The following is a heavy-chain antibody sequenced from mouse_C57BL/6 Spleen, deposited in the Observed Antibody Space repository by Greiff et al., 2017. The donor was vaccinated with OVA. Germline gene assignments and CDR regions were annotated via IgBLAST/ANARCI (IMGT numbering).Heavy chain of an antibody. Sequence: QVHVKQSGAELVKPGASVKLSCKASGYTFTSYWMQWVKQRPGQGLEWIGEIDPSDSYTNYNQKFKGKATLTVDTSSSTAYMQLSSLTSEDSAVYYCARRPHGGDYFDYWGQGTTLTVSS. CDR1: GYTFTSYW. CDR3: ARRPHGGDYFDY. CDR2: IDPSDSYT. J-gene: IGHJ2*01. V-gene: IGHV1-50*01.